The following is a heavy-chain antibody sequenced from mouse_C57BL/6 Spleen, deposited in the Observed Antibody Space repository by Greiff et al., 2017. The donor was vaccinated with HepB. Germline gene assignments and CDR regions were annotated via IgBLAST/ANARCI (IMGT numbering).Heavy chain of an antibody. CDR2: IYPGGGYT. CDR1: GYTFTNYW. Sequence: VKLQESGAELVRPGTSVKMSCKASGYTFTNYWIGWAKQRPGHGLEWIGDIYPGGGYTNYNEKFKGKATLTADKSSSTAYMQFSSLTSEDSAIYYCARTYYYDSSPYDAMDYWGQGTSVTVSS. V-gene: IGHV1-63*01. D-gene: IGHD1-1*01. J-gene: IGHJ4*01. CDR3: ARTYYYDSSPYDAMDY.